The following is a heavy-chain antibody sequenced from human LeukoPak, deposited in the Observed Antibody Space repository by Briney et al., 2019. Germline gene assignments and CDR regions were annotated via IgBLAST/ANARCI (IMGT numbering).Heavy chain of an antibody. D-gene: IGHD3-10*01. J-gene: IGHJ6*04. Sequence: PGGSLRLSCAASGFTFSSYEMNWVRQAPGKGLEWVSYISSSGSTIYYADSAKGRFTISRDNAKKSLYLQTNSLRAEDTAVYYCARATNYTNYYGSGPRWMDVWGKGTTVTISS. CDR2: ISSSGSTI. CDR1: GFTFSSYE. V-gene: IGHV3-48*03. CDR3: ARATNYTNYYGSGPRWMDV.